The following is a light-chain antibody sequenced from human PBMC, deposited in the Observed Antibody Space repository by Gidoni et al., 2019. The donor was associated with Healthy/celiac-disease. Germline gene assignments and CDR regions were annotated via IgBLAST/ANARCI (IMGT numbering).Light chain of an antibody. CDR1: QSISSY. V-gene: IGKV1-39*01. J-gene: IGKJ4*01. CDR3: QQSYSTPRT. Sequence: DIQMTQSPSSLSASVGDRVTITSRASQSISSYLNWYQQKPGKAPKLLIYAASSLHSGVPSRFSGSGSGTDFTLTISSLQPEDFATYYCQQSYSTPRTFGGGTRVEI. CDR2: AAS.